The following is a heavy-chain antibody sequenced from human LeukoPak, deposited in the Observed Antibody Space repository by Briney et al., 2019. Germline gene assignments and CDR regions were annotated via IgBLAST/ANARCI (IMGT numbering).Heavy chain of an antibody. CDR1: GYSFTSYY. V-gene: IGHV1-46*01. Sequence: GASVKVSCKASGYSFTSYYMHWVRQAPGQGLEWMGIINPSGDSTSYAQRFQGRVTMTTDTSTSTAYLDVRSLTSDDTAVYYCARDHSNWNYAPDFWGQGTLVIVSS. CDR3: ARDHSNWNYAPDF. J-gene: IGHJ4*02. D-gene: IGHD1-7*01. CDR2: INPSGDST.